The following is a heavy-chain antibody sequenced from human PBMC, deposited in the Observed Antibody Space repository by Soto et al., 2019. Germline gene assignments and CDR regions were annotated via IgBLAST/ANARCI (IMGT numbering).Heavy chain of an antibody. D-gene: IGHD2-8*01. Sequence: PGGSVRLSCAASGFTFSSYAVHWVHQAPGKGLEWVAVIYYDGSNKYYIDSVKGRFTISRDNSKNTLYLQMNSLRAEDTAVYYCARPYCTNGVCYYYFDYWGQGTLVTVSS. CDR2: IYYDGSNK. J-gene: IGHJ4*02. CDR1: GFTFSSYA. CDR3: ARPYCTNGVCYYYFDY. V-gene: IGHV3-33*01.